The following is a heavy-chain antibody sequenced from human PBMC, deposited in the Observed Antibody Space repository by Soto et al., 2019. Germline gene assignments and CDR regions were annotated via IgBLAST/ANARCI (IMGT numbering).Heavy chain of an antibody. CDR1: GFTFSSYA. CDR3: ARYIRGPTVYYFDF. J-gene: IGHJ4*02. CDR2: VSYNGGDT. Sequence: HPGGSLRLSCAAPGFTFSSYAMTWVRQAPGKGLEWVSIVSYNGGDTYYADSVKGRFTISRDNSKDTVDLQMNGLRAEDTAVYYCARYIRGPTVYYFDFWGPGVLVTVSS. D-gene: IGHD1-1*01. V-gene: IGHV3-23*01.